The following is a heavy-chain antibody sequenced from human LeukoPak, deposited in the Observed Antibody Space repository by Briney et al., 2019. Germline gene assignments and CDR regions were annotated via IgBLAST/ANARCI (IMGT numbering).Heavy chain of an antibody. Sequence: GGSLRLSCAASGFTFTTYWMHWVRHAPGKGLVWVSRINGDGRSSNYADSVKGRFTISRENARNTPYLQMNSLRAEDTALYYCARTSPTSHLDFWGQGTLVTVSS. CDR3: ARTSPTSHLDF. CDR1: GFTFTTYW. V-gene: IGHV3-74*01. D-gene: IGHD3-16*01. CDR2: INGDGRSS. J-gene: IGHJ4*02.